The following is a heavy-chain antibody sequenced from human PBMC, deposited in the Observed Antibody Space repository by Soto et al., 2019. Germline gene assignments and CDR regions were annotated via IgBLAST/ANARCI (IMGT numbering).Heavy chain of an antibody. V-gene: IGHV3-48*02. Sequence: PGGSLRLSCAASGFPFSSYSMNWVRQAPGKGLEWVSYISSSSSTIYYADSVKGRFTISRDNAKNSLYLQMNSLRDEDTAVYYCARNRKGSSWYQPTNWFDPWGQGTLVTVSS. CDR3: ARNRKGSSWYQPTNWFDP. CDR2: ISSSSSTI. D-gene: IGHD6-13*01. CDR1: GFPFSSYS. J-gene: IGHJ5*02.